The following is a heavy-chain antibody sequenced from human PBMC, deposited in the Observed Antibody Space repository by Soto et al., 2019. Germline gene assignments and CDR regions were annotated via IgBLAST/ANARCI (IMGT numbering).Heavy chain of an antibody. Sequence: SETRSLACTVFVASFISWTDDWGWILQAPGKGLEWIGHIYYTWSTNYNPSLNNRVTVSVDTSKNHFSLQLTSVTAADTAVYYCARGAAFRYDSTWLDIWGQGNMVTVSS. CDR1: VASFISWTDD. CDR3: ARGAAFRYDSTWLDI. V-gene: IGHV4-61*03. D-gene: IGHD2-15*01. CDR2: IYYTWST. J-gene: IGHJ5*02.